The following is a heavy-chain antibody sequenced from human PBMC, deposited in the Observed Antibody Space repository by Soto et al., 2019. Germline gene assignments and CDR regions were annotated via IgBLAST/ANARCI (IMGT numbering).Heavy chain of an antibody. CDR1: GGSISSGGHY. D-gene: IGHD3-3*01. Sequence: TLSLTCTVSGGSISSGGHYWSWIRQHPGKGLEWIGYIYYTGSAYYNPSLKSRVTISVDTSKNQFSLKLTSVTAADTAIYYCARSYDSGVDYWGQGTLVTVSS. CDR2: IYYTGSA. CDR3: ARSYDSGVDY. V-gene: IGHV4-31*03. J-gene: IGHJ4*02.